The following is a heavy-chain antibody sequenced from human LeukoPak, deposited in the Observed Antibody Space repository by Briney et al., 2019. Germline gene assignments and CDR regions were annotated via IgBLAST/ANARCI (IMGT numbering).Heavy chain of an antibody. CDR1: GGSISTYY. D-gene: IGHD1-26*01. CDR3: AREEALGSGSFDY. J-gene: IGHJ4*02. Sequence: SETLSLTCTVSGGSISTYYWSWIRQPPGKGLEWIGYIYYSGSTNYNPSLKSRVTISVDTSKNQVSLKLGSVTAADTAVYYCAREEALGSGSFDYWGQGTLVTVSS. V-gene: IGHV4-59*01. CDR2: IYYSGST.